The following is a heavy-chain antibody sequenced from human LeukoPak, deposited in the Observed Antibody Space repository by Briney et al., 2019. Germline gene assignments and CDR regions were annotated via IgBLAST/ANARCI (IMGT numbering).Heavy chain of an antibody. V-gene: IGHV1-18*01. D-gene: IGHD3-10*01. CDR3: AGREEITMVRGAFDI. J-gene: IGHJ3*02. CDR1: GYTFTSYG. CDR2: ISAYNGNT. Sequence: ASVKVSCKASGYTFTSYGISWVRQAPGQGLEWMGWISAYNGNTNYAQKLQGRVTMTTDTSTSTAYMELRSLGSDDTAVYYCAGREEITMVRGAFDIWGQGTMVTVSS.